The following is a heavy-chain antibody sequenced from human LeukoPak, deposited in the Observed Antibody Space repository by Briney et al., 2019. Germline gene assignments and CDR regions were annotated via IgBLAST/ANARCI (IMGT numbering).Heavy chain of an antibody. Sequence: SQTLSLTCAVCGGSFSSGGYFWSWIRQPPGRGLEWIGYIYHSGSTYYNPSLKSRVTISVDRSKNQFSLKLSSVTAADTAVYYCARARITSFDYWGQGTLVTVPS. CDR1: GGSFSSGGYF. CDR3: ARARITSFDY. V-gene: IGHV4-30-2*01. J-gene: IGHJ4*02. D-gene: IGHD3-16*01. CDR2: IYHSGST.